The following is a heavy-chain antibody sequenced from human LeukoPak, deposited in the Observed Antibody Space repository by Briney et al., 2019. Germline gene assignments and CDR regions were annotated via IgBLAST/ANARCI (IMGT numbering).Heavy chain of an antibody. Sequence: SETLSLTCTVSGGSISSYYWSWIRQPPGKGLEWIGYIYYSGSTNYNPSLKSRVTISVDTSKNQFSLKLSSVTAADTAAYYCARDPFYGSGSPGWFDPWGQGTLVTVSS. CDR1: GGSISSYY. CDR2: IYYSGST. J-gene: IGHJ5*02. V-gene: IGHV4-59*01. D-gene: IGHD3-10*01. CDR3: ARDPFYGSGSPGWFDP.